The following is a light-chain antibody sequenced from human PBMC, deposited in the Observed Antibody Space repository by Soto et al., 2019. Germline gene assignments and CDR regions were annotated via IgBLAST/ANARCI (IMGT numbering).Light chain of an antibody. J-gene: IGKJ4*01. CDR2: VAS. CDR1: QSVSSN. V-gene: IGKV3-15*01. CDR3: QQYNVWPLT. Sequence: IVMTQSPATLSVSPGERATLSCRASQSVSSNLAWYQQKPGQTPTLLIYVASTRTTGIPARFSGSGSGTEFTLTTSSLQSEDVAVSYCQQYNVWPLTSGGGTKVEFK.